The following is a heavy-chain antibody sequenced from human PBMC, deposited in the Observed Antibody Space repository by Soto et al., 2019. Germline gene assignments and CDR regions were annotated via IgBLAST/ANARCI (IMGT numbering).Heavy chain of an antibody. V-gene: IGHV1-18*01. J-gene: IGHJ6*02. CDR2: ISPFNGNT. D-gene: IGHD3-22*01. CDR3: AIYLFFDRSYYYCIVF. Sequence: ASVKVSCKSSGYPFTHYGITWVRQAPGQGLEWMGWISPFNGNTNYGQTLQGRVTLTTDTSTSTVYMELRSLRSDDTAVYYCAIYLFFDRSYYYCIVFWGQGTXVTVSS. CDR1: GYPFTHYG.